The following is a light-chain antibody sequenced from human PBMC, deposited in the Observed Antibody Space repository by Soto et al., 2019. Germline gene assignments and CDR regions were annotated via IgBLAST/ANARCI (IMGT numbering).Light chain of an antibody. CDR3: SSYSISTAYL. J-gene: IGLJ1*01. V-gene: IGLV2-11*01. CDR1: SSDVGIYNY. CDR2: DVT. Sequence: QSVLTQPRSVSGSPGQSVTISCTGTSSDVGIYNYVSWYQQHPGKAPKLIIFDVTKRPSGVPDRFSGSKSGNTASLTISGLQAEDEADYFCSSYSISTAYLFGTGTKLTVL.